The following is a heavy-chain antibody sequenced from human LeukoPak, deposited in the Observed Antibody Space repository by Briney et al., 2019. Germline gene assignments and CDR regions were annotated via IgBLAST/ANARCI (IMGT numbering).Heavy chain of an antibody. Sequence: SETLSLTCTVSGGSISSSSYYWGWIRQPPGKGLEWIGSIYYSGSTYYNPSLKSRVTISVDTSKNQFSLKLSSLTAADTAVYYCAGKNCSGGSCYYYYYYGRDVGAKGPRVTVSS. CDR3: AGKNCSGGSCYYYYYYGRDV. CDR2: IYYSGST. CDR1: GGSISSSSYY. J-gene: IGHJ6*04. V-gene: IGHV4-39*01. D-gene: IGHD2-15*01.